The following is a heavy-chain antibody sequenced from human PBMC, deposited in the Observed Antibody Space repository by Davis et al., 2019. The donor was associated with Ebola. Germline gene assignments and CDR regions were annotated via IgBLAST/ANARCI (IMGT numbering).Heavy chain of an antibody. J-gene: IGHJ6*02. D-gene: IGHD5-24*01. V-gene: IGHV4-59*01. Sequence: MPSETLSLTCTVSGGSISSYYWSWIRQPPGKGLEWIGYIYYSGSTNYNPSLKSRVTISVDTSKNQFSLKLSSVTAADTAVYYCASGQRWLHPTDGMDVWGQGTTVTVSS. CDR3: ASGQRWLHPTDGMDV. CDR1: GGSISSYY. CDR2: IYYSGST.